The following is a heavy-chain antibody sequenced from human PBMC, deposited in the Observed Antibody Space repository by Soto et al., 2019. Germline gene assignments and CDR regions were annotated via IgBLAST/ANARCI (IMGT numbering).Heavy chain of an antibody. CDR1: GFTFSIYG. D-gene: IGHD6-6*01. CDR2: ISNDGSYI. Sequence: VQLVESGGGVVQPGRSLRLSCAASGFTFSIYGMHWVRQAPGEGLEWVAVISNDGSYIHYADSVKGRFTISRDNSKNTLYLQMNSLRPEDTAVYYCAKAAAREFDYWGQGTLVTVSS. V-gene: IGHV3-30*18. J-gene: IGHJ4*02. CDR3: AKAAAREFDY.